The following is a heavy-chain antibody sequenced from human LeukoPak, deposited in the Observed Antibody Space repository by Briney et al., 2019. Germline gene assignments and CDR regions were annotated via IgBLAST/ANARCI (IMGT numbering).Heavy chain of an antibody. D-gene: IGHD4-23*01. CDR3: ARGTVVDY. Sequence: SSETLSLTCTVSGVSISSYYWSWIRQPPGKGLEWIGYIYYSGSTNYNPSLKSRVTISVDTSKNQFSLKLSSVTAADTAVYYCARGTVVDYWGQGTLVTVSS. J-gene: IGHJ4*02. V-gene: IGHV4-59*08. CDR1: GVSISSYY. CDR2: IYYSGST.